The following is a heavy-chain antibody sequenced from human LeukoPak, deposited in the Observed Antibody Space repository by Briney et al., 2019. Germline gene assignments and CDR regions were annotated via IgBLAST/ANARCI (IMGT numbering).Heavy chain of an antibody. CDR3: AREHLYNWNGHGSFEI. Sequence: GGSLRLSCAASGFTFSSYEMNWVRQAPGRGLEWVSYISSSGSTIYYADSVNGRFTISRDNAKSSLYLQMNSLRADDTAVYYCAREHLYNWNGHGSFEIWGQGTMVTVSS. J-gene: IGHJ3*02. V-gene: IGHV3-48*03. CDR1: GFTFSSYE. D-gene: IGHD1-1*01. CDR2: ISSSGSTI.